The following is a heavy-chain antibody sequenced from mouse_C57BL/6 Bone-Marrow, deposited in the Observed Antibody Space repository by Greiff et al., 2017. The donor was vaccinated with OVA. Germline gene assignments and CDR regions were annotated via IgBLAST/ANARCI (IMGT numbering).Heavy chain of an antibody. CDR1: GYTFTSYW. CDR2: IDPSDSYT. CDR3: AREWYPYAMDY. J-gene: IGHJ4*01. D-gene: IGHD2-1*01. Sequence: QVQLQQPGAELVKPGASVKLSCKASGYTFTSYWMQWVKQRPGQGLEWIGEIDPSDSYTNYNQKFKGKATLTVDTSSSTAYMQRSSLTSEDSAVYYCAREWYPYAMDYWGQGTSVTVSS. V-gene: IGHV1-50*01.